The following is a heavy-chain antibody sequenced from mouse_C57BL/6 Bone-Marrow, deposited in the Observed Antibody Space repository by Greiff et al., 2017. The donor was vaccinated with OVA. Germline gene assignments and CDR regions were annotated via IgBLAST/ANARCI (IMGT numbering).Heavy chain of an antibody. D-gene: IGHD1-1*01. V-gene: IGHV1-22*01. CDR1: GYTFTDYN. CDR3: ARLGFITTVVPGYYFDY. J-gene: IGHJ2*01. CDR2: INPNNGGT. Sequence: VQLQQSGPELVKPGASVKMSCKASGYTFTDYNMHWVKQSHGKSLEWIGYINPNNGGTSYNQKFKGKATLTVNKSSSTAYMELRSLTSEDSAVYYCARLGFITTVVPGYYFDYWGQGTTLTVSS.